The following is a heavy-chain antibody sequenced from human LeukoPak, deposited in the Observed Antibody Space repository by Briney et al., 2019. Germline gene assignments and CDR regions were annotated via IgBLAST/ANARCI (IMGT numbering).Heavy chain of an antibody. D-gene: IGHD5/OR15-5a*01. CDR3: AKTRSTNPDDAFDI. CDR2: LYTDGKT. Sequence: PGGSLRLSCAASGFTVSRKYMAWVRQAPGKGLEWVSTLYTDGKTYYTDSVEGRFTISRDEFQDTLDLQTNFLRAEDTAVYYCAKTRSTNPDDAFDIWGHGTLVTVSS. V-gene: IGHV3-53*01. CDR1: GFTVSRKY. J-gene: IGHJ3*02.